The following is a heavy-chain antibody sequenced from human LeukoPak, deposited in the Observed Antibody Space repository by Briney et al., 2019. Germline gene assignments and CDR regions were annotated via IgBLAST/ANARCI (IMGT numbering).Heavy chain of an antibody. CDR3: ARSVYDSSGYSPTYYFYYYMDV. V-gene: IGHV4-38-2*02. CDR1: GYSISSGYY. D-gene: IGHD3-22*01. CDR2: MYHSGST. Sequence: PSETLSLTCTVSGYSISSGYYWGWIRQPPGKGLEYIGSMYHSGSTFYNPSLRSRVTISLDTSKNQFSLKLSSVTAADTAVYYCARSVYDSSGYSPTYYFYYYMDVWGKGTTVTISS. J-gene: IGHJ6*03.